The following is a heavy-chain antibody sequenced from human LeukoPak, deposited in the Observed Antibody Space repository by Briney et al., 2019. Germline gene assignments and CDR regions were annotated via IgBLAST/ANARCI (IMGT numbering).Heavy chain of an antibody. CDR2: ISRGGSTI. V-gene: IGHV3-11*01. J-gene: IGHJ4*02. CDR1: GFTFSDYY. Sequence: GGSLRLSCAASGFTFSDYYMSWIRQAPGKGPEWVSHISRGGSTIYYADSVKGRFTISRDNAKNSLFLQMNSLRAEDTAVYYCAREHYGSGDYWGQGTLVTVSS. D-gene: IGHD3-10*01. CDR3: AREHYGSGDY.